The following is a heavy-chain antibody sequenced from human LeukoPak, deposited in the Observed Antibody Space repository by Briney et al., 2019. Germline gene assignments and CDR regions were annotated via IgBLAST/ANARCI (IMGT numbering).Heavy chain of an antibody. CDR3: AKGGVRGVIRFGY. D-gene: IGHD3-10*01. CDR2: ISSSSSNI. Sequence: GGSLRLSCAASGFTFSSYSMNWVRQAPGKGLEWVSSISSSSSNIYYADSVKGRFTISRDNAESSLYLQMNSLRAEDTAVYYCAKGGVRGVIRFGYWGQGTLVTVSS. V-gene: IGHV3-21*04. J-gene: IGHJ4*02. CDR1: GFTFSSYS.